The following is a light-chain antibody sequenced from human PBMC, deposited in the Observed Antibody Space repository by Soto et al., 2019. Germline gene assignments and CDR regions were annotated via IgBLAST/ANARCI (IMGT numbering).Light chain of an antibody. CDR1: SANIGAGSD. CDR2: GNT. CDR3: QTYDSSLSGLYV. J-gene: IGLJ1*01. V-gene: IGLV1-40*01. Sequence: QSVLTQPPSISGAPGRRVTISCPGSSANIGAGSDVHWYHQLPGTAPKLLIYGNTTRPSGVPDRFSGSKSGTSASLAIAGLQTEDEGDYYCQTYDSSLSGLYVFGTGTKVTVL.